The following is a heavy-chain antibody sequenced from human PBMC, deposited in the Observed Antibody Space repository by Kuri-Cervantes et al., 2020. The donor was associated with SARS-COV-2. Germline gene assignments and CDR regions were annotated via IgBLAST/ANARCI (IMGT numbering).Heavy chain of an antibody. CDR1: GGPISSYY. CDR2: IYYSRST. D-gene: IGHD3-3*01. J-gene: IGHJ3*02. Sequence: SETLSLTCTVSGGPISSYYWSWIRQPPGKGLEWIGYIYYSRSTNYNPSLKSRVTISVDTSKNQFSLKLSSVTAADTAVYYCARHIPYYDFWSGYYDAFDIWGQGTMVTVSS. V-gene: IGHV4-59*08. CDR3: ARHIPYYDFWSGYYDAFDI.